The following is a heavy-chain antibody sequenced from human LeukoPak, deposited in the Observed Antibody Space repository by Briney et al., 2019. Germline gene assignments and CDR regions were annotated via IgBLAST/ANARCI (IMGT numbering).Heavy chain of an antibody. J-gene: IGHJ4*02. Sequence: GSLRLSCAGSGFTLRNIWMNWVRQAPGKGLEWVGLIRSETHGGTTDYAAPVKGRFTISRDDSKNTLNLQMNSLKAEDTAVYYCAQGSGQHYEYWGQGALVTVSS. D-gene: IGHD6-19*01. V-gene: IGHV3-15*07. CDR2: IRSETHGGTT. CDR1: GFTLRNIW. CDR3: AQGSGQHYEY.